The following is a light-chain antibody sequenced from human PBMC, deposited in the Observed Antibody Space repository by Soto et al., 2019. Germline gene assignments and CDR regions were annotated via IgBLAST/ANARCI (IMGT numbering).Light chain of an antibody. CDR2: TTT. CDR3: LLYYGTALWV. Sequence: QAVVTQEPSLTVSPGGTVTLTCASTTGAVTSGNYPNWFQQKPGQAPRALIYTTTNKHYWTPARFSGSLLGGKAALTLSGVQPEDEAVYYCLLYYGTALWVFGGGTKLTVL. J-gene: IGLJ3*02. V-gene: IGLV7-43*01. CDR1: TGAVTSGNY.